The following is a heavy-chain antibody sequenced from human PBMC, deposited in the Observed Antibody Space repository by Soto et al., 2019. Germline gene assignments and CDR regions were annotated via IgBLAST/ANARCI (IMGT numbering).Heavy chain of an antibody. J-gene: IGHJ6*02. CDR2: IWSDGSNK. CDR3: ARDGSNKPGFYYGLDV. CDR1: GFTFSNNG. Sequence: LSLSCAASGFTFSNNGMHWVRQAPGKGLEWVAVIWSDGSNKYYADSVKGRFTISRDNSKNTLYFQMNSLTPEDTAVYYCARDGSNKPGFYYGLDVWGRGTTVTVSS. V-gene: IGHV3-33*01. D-gene: IGHD4-4*01.